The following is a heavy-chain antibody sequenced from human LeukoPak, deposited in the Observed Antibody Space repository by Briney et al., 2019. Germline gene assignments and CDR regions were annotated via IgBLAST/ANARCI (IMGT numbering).Heavy chain of an antibody. D-gene: IGHD2-2*01. CDR1: GGSISSSSYY. CDR3: ARRTSRYYMDV. CDR2: IYYSGNT. V-gene: IGHV4-39*01. J-gene: IGHJ6*03. Sequence: SETLSLTCTVSGGSISSSSYYWSWIRQPPGKGLEWIGSIYYSGNTYYNPSLKSRVTISVDTSKNQFSLKLSSVTAADTAVYYCARRTSRYYMDVWGKGTTVTVSS.